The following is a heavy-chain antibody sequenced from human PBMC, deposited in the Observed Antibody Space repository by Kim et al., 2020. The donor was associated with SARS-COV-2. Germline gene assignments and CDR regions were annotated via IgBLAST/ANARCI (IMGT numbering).Heavy chain of an antibody. V-gene: IGHV1-24*01. J-gene: IGHJ6*02. D-gene: IGHD3-16*01. Sequence: YAQKFQGRVTMTEDTSTDTAYMELSSLRSEDAAVYYCATGGPLYYYGMDVWGQGTTVTVSS. CDR3: ATGGPLYYYGMDV.